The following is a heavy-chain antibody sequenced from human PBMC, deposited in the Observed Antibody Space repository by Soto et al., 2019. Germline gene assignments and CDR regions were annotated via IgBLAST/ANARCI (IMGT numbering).Heavy chain of an antibody. J-gene: IGHJ4*02. D-gene: IGHD3-3*01. CDR1: GGSISSSSFY. Sequence: SETLSLTCAVSGGSISSSSFYWGWIRQPPGKGLEWIGSFYYSESTYYNPSLKSRVIISVDTSKNQFSLKLSSVTAADTAVYYCATITIFGVVPNYYDYWGQGTLVTVSS. V-gene: IGHV4-39*01. CDR2: FYYSEST. CDR3: ATITIFGVVPNYYDY.